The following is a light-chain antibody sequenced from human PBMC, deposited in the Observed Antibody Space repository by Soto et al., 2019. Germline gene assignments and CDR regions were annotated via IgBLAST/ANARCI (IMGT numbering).Light chain of an antibody. Sequence: EIVLTQAPGTLSLSPGERATLSCRSSQSVSNNYLAWYQQKPGRAPRLLISGASTRATGIPDRFSGSGSETDFTLTIARLEPEDFAVYYCQQYGSSPRTFGQGTRLEIK. CDR2: GAS. CDR3: QQYGSSPRT. CDR1: QSVSNNY. J-gene: IGKJ5*01. V-gene: IGKV3-20*01.